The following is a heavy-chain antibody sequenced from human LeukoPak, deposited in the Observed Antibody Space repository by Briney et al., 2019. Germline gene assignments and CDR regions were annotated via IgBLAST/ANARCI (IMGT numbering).Heavy chain of an antibody. V-gene: IGHV4-59*01. D-gene: IGHD2-15*01. CDR3: ARRYCSGGSCYGDNWFDP. J-gene: IGHJ5*02. CDR1: CGPLSSYY. Sequence: SETLSLTCSVSCGPLSSYYWSWIRQPPAKGLAWVGYIYYSGSTNYNPSPKSRVTISVDTSKNQFSLKLSSVTAADTAVYYCARRYCSGGSCYGDNWFDPWGQGTLVTVSS. CDR2: IYYSGST.